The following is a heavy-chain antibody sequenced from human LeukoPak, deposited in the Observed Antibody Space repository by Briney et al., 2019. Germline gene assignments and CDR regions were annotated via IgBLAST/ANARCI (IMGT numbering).Heavy chain of an antibody. J-gene: IGHJ6*03. CDR3: ARGIAVAKIYYYYYYMDV. D-gene: IGHD6-19*01. V-gene: IGHV4-34*01. CDR2: INHSGST. Sequence: SETLSLTCAVYGGSFSGYYWSWLRQPPGKGLEWIGEINHSGSTNYNPSLKSRVTISVDTSKNQFSLKLSSVTAADTAVYYCARGIAVAKIYYYYYYMDVWGKGTTVTVSS. CDR1: GGSFSGYY.